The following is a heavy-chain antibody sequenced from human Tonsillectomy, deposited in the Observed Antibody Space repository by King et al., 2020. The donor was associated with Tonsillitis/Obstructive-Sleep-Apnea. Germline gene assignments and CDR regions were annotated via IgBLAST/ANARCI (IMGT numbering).Heavy chain of an antibody. CDR1: GGSISSGGYY. J-gene: IGHJ4*02. CDR3: ARRITQLYYFDF. D-gene: IGHD3-16*01. CDR2: IYYSGST. V-gene: IGHV4-31*03. Sequence: QLQESGPGLVKPSQTLSLTCTVSGGSISSGGYYWSWIRQHPGKGLEWIGYIYYSGSTYYNPSLKSRVTISVDTSKNQFSLKLSSVTAAHTAVYYWARRITQLYYFDFWGQGTLVTVSS.